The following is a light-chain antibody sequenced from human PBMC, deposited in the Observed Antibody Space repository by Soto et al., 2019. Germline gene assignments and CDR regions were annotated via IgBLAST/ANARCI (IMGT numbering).Light chain of an antibody. CDR1: QSVSGW. Sequence: DIQMTQAPSTLSASVGDRVTITCRASQSVSGWLAWYQQKPGKAPKLLIYDASTLESGVPSRFSGSGCGTQFTLTISSLQPDDFATYYCHQYYSNSTFGQGTKVEI. J-gene: IGKJ1*01. CDR3: HQYYSNST. CDR2: DAS. V-gene: IGKV1-5*01.